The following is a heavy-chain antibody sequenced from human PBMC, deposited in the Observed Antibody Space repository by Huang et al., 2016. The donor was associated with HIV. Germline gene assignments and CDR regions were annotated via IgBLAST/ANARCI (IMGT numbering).Heavy chain of an antibody. CDR1: GFHFTNYA. Sequence: QVQLVESGGGLVQPGRCLRLSCAASGFHFTNYAIHWVRQAPGKGLEWVAVISYDGRNKFYADSVKGRFTISRDNSKITRYRLMNSLRVDDTALYYCARSAVPGDGDWFDPWGQGTLVTVSS. V-gene: IGHV3-30*04. J-gene: IGHJ5*02. D-gene: IGHD6-19*01. CDR3: ARSAVPGDGDWFDP. CDR2: ISYDGRNK.